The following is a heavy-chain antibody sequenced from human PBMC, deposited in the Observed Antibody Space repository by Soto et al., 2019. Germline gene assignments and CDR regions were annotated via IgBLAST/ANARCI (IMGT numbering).Heavy chain of an antibody. Sequence: QVQLVESGGGVVQPGRSLRLSCAASGFTFSSYAMHWVRQAPGKGLEWVAVISFDGTNKYYADSVKGRFTISRDNSKNTLNLQMNSLRAEDTAVYYCARDRLRLGRGLGGFDPWGRGSLVTVSA. CDR1: GFTFSSYA. V-gene: IGHV3-30-3*01. CDR3: ARDRLRLGRGLGGFDP. J-gene: IGHJ5*02. D-gene: IGHD3-16*01. CDR2: ISFDGTNK.